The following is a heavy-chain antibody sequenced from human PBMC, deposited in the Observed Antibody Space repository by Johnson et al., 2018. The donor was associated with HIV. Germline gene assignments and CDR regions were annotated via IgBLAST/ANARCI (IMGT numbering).Heavy chain of an antibody. Sequence: VQLVESGGGFIQPGGSLRLSCVASGFTFSHYWMEWVRQAPGEGLVWVSRINADGSRTTYADSVKGRFTISRDNAKNTLYLEINGLRADDTAVYYCVRDDYSFHFWGRGTLVTVSS. CDR1: GFTFSHYW. CDR3: VRDDYSFHF. V-gene: IGHV3-74*01. CDR2: INADGSRT. J-gene: IGHJ3*01. D-gene: IGHD4/OR15-4a*01.